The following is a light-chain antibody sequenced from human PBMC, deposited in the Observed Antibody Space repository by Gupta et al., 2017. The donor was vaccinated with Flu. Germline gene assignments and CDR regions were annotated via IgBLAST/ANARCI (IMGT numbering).Light chain of an antibody. V-gene: IGKV2-28*01. J-gene: IGKJ4*01. CDR3: MQALQTPT. CDR2: LGS. CDR1: QSLLHSNGYNY. Sequence: DIVMTQSPLSLPVTPGEPASISCRSSQSLLHSNGYNYLDWYLQKPGQSPQLLIYLGSNRASGVPDRFSGSGSGTDFTLKISRVEAEDVGVYYCMQALQTPTFGGGTXVEIK.